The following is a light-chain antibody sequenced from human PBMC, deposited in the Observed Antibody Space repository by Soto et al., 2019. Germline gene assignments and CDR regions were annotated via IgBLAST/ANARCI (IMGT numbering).Light chain of an antibody. CDR1: QSVSSSY. CDR2: GAS. V-gene: IGKV3-20*01. J-gene: IGKJ3*01. Sequence: EIVLTQSPGALLLSPGERATLSCRASQSVSSSYLAWYQQKPGQAPRLLIYGASSRTTGIPDRFSGSGSGTDFTLTISSLEPEDFAVYYCQQYGSSPQTFGPGTKVDIK. CDR3: QQYGSSPQT.